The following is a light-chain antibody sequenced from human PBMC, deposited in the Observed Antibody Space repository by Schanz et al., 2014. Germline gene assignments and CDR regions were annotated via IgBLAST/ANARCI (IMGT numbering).Light chain of an antibody. CDR1: QSVSTN. CDR3: QQYNSYSWT. V-gene: IGKV3D-15*01. J-gene: IGKJ1*01. CDR2: GAS. Sequence: EIVMTQSPATLSVSPGERATLSCRARQSVSTNLAWYQQQPGQAPRLLISGASSRATGIPDRFSGSGSGTEFTLTISSLQSEDFATYYCQQYNSYSWTFGQGTKVEIK.